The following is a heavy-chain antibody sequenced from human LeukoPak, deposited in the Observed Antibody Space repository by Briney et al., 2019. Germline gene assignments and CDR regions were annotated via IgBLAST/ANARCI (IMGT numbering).Heavy chain of an antibody. V-gene: IGHV4-59*12. CDR2: IYYSGST. J-gene: IGHJ4*02. CDR1: GGSIINYY. Sequence: SETPSLTCIVSGGSIINYYWSWIRQPPGKGLEWIGYIYYSGSTNYNPSLKSRVTISVDTSKNQFSLKLSSVTAADTAVYYCARESASVLDSWGQGTLVTVSS. CDR3: ARESASVLDS. D-gene: IGHD3-3*01.